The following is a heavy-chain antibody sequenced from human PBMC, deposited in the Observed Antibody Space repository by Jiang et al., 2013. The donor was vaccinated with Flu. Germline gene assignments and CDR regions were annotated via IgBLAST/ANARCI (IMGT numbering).Heavy chain of an antibody. CDR3: ARCSLGELSLTQFYYYGMDV. D-gene: IGHD3-16*02. Sequence: TFSSYAISWVRQAPGQGLEWMGGIIPIFGTANYAXKFQGRVTITADESTSTAYMELSSLRSEDTAVYYCARCSLGELSLTQFYYYGMDVWGQGTTVTVSS. CDR1: TFSSYA. J-gene: IGHJ6*02. CDR2: IIPIFGTA. V-gene: IGHV1-69*01.